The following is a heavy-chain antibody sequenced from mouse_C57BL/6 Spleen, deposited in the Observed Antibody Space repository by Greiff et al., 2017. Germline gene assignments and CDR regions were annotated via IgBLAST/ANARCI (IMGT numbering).Heavy chain of an antibody. CDR1: GYTFTDYE. J-gene: IGHJ1*03. CDR2: IDPETGGT. Sequence: QVQLQQSGAELVRPGASVTLSCKASGYTFTDYEMHWVKQTPVHGLEWIGAIDPETGGTAYNQKFTGKAILTADKSSSTAYMELRSLTSEDSAVYYCTRDTTVVATRYFDVWGTGTTVTVSS. V-gene: IGHV1-15*01. CDR3: TRDTTVVATRYFDV. D-gene: IGHD1-1*01.